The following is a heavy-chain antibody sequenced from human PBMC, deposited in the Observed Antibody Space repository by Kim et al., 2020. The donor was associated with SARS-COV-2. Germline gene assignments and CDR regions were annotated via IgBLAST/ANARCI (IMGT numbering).Heavy chain of an antibody. CDR3: AKVSWYDTVVDY. Sequence: SETLSLTCTVSGGSVSSSSYYWGWIRQPPGKGLEWIGSFYYSGSTYPNPSLKSRVPVSVDTSKNPFSLKLGSVTAADTAVYYCAKVSWYDTVVDYWGQGTLVTVSS. D-gene: IGHD6-13*01. V-gene: IGHV4-39*07. J-gene: IGHJ4*02. CDR1: GGSVSSSSYY. CDR2: FYYSGST.